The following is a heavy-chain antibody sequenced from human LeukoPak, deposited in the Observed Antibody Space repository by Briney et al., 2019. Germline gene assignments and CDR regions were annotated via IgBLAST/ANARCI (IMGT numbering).Heavy chain of an antibody. D-gene: IGHD3-10*01. V-gene: IGHV4-59*01. J-gene: IGHJ4*02. CDR2: IYYSGST. CDR1: GGSISSYY. CDR3: ARYRDGTGD. Sequence: LEALSLTCTVSGGSISSYYWSWIRQPPGKGLEWIGYIYYSGSTNYNPSLKSRVTISVDTSKNQFSLKLSSVTAADTAVYYCARYRDGTGDWGQGTLVTVSS.